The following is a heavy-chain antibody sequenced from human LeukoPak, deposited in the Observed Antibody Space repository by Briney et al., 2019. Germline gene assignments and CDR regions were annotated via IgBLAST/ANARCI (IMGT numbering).Heavy chain of an antibody. V-gene: IGHV3-30-3*02. CDR1: GFTFSSYA. Sequence: GGSLRLSCAASGFTFSSYAMHWVRQAPGKGLEWVAVISYDGSNKYYADSVKGRFTISRDNSKNTLYLQMNSLRAEDTAVYYCAKESAAAFSTFDYWGQGTLVTVSS. CDR2: ISYDGSNK. CDR3: AKESAAAFSTFDY. J-gene: IGHJ4*02. D-gene: IGHD6-13*01.